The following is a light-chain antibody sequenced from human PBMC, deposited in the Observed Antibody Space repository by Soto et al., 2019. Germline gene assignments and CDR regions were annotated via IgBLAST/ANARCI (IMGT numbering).Light chain of an antibody. CDR3: QQYNSYSPQT. CDR2: DAS. J-gene: IGKJ1*01. V-gene: IGKV1-5*01. Sequence: DIQMTQSPSTLSASVGDRVTITCRASQSISSWLAWYQQKPGKAPKLLIYDASSLESGVPSRFSGSGSGTEFTLTISSLQPDDFAPYYCQQYNSYSPQTFGQGTKVDIK. CDR1: QSISSW.